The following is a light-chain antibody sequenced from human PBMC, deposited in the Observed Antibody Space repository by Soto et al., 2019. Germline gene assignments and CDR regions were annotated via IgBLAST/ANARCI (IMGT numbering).Light chain of an antibody. CDR1: SSNVGSYNF. J-gene: IGLJ3*02. CDR3: CSYAGNNALV. Sequence: QSALTQPASVSGSRGQSITISCTGTSSNVGSYNFVSWYRQYPGKAPEFIIYEVSQRPSTFFNRFSGSKSGNTASLTISGLQSDDEADYYCCSYAGNNALVFGGGTKVTVL. V-gene: IGLV2-23*02. CDR2: EVS.